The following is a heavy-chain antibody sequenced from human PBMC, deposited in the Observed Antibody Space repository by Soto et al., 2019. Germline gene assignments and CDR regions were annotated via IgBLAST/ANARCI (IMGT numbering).Heavy chain of an antibody. D-gene: IGHD4-17*01. CDR1: GGSISDDDYY. Sequence: QVQLHESGPGLVKPSQTLSLTCTVSGGSISDDDYYWNWIRQSPGKGLEWIGHIYYNGNTYYNPSLQSRLTMLLDTSQNQFSLHLTSVIAADSALYFCARATTVTSSFFFYGLDIWGQGTTVTVSS. CDR3: ARATTVTSSFFFYGLDI. CDR2: IYYNGNT. J-gene: IGHJ6*02. V-gene: IGHV4-30-4*01.